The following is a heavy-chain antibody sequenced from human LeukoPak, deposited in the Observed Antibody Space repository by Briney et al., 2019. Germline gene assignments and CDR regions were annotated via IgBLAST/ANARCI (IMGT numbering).Heavy chain of an antibody. D-gene: IGHD6-13*01. Sequence: SQTLSLTCTVSGGSISSDDYYWDWLRQPPGTGLEWIGYMYYSGSTYYDPSLKTRVVISKDKSKNQISLNLSSVTTADTAVYYCARDKWVKVGNSWRQYGMGVWGQGTTVTVSS. J-gene: IGHJ6*02. CDR1: GGSISSDDYY. CDR2: MYYSGST. V-gene: IGHV4-30-4*01. CDR3: ARDKWVKVGNSWRQYGMGV.